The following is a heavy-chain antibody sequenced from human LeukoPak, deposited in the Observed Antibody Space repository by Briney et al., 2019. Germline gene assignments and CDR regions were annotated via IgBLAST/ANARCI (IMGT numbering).Heavy chain of an antibody. CDR3: ARDHGYAFDY. Sequence: GGSLRLSCAASGFTFFSYDMYWVRQAPGKGLEWVSYISSSATSKYYADSVKGRFTISRDNAKSSLYLQMNSLRDEDTAVYYCARDHGYAFDYWGQGTLVTVSS. D-gene: IGHD5-12*01. CDR2: ISSSATSK. CDR1: GFTFFSYD. V-gene: IGHV3-48*03. J-gene: IGHJ4*02.